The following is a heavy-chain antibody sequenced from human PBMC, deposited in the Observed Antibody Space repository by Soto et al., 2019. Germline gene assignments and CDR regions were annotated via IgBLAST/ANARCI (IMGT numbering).Heavy chain of an antibody. D-gene: IGHD3-22*01. CDR3: AKRDSLAYGLDV. CDR2: ISYDGRNK. Sequence: PVGSLRLSCAASGFTFSTYGMHWVRQAPGKGLEWVAVISYDGRNKDYADSVKGRFTISRDNFKDTLFLQMNTLRPEDSGVYYCAKRDSLAYGLDVWGQGTTVTVSS. CDR1: GFTFSTYG. V-gene: IGHV3-30*18. J-gene: IGHJ6*02.